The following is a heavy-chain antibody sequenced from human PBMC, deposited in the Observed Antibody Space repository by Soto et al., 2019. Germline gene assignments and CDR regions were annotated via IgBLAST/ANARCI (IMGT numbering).Heavy chain of an antibody. CDR2: IYYSGST. CDR1: GGSISSYY. J-gene: IGHJ6*02. D-gene: IGHD5-18*01. V-gene: IGHV4-59*01. CDR3: ARVNSGYRYGYYYDYGRDV. Sequence: SETLSLTCTVSGGSISSYYWSWIRQPPGKGLEWIGYIYYSGSTNYNPSLKSRVTISVDTSKNQFSLKLSSVTAADTAVYYCARVNSGYRYGYYYDYGRDVWGQGTTVTVS.